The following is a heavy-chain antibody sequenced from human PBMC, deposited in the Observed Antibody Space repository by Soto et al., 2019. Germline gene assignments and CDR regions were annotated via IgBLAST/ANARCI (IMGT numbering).Heavy chain of an antibody. Sequence: SVTVSCKAYGGTFGSYAITWVRRAPGQGLEWVGGIIPILNSPAYAQKFRARVVITADEITNTAYMELNSLRIDDTAVYYCAREAPYCTSATCPKFYDMDVWGQGTTVTVSS. CDR3: AREAPYCTSATCPKFYDMDV. CDR2: IIPILNSP. D-gene: IGHD2-2*01. CDR1: GGTFGSYA. J-gene: IGHJ6*02. V-gene: IGHV1-69*13.